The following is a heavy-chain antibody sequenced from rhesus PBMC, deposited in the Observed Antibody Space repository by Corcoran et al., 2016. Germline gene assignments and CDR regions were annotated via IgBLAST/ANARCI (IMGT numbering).Heavy chain of an antibody. J-gene: IGHJ4*01. Sequence: QVQLQESGPGVVKPSETLSLTCAVSGGSISDSNRWSWIRQPPGKGLEWIGYFYGSSTSTNYNPPHKSLFHISKDTSKNQFSLKLSSLTAADTAVYFCARGPYSSGYDYWGQGVLVTVSS. D-gene: IGHD6-31*01. CDR1: GGSISDSNR. CDR3: ARGPYSSGYDY. CDR2: FYGSSTST. V-gene: IGHV4S10*01.